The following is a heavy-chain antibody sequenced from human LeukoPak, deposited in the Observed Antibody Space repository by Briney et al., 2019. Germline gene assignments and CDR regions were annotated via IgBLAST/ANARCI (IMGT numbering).Heavy chain of an antibody. CDR3: ARGASSSGYGY. CDR1: GFTFSSYW. D-gene: IGHD3-22*01. CDR2: IKQDESEK. Sequence: GGSLRLSCAASGFTFSSYWMSWVRQAPGKGLEWVANIKQDESEKYVDSLKGRFTISRDNAKNSPYLQMNSLRAEDTAVYYCARGASSSGYGYWGQGTLVTVSS. J-gene: IGHJ4*02. V-gene: IGHV3-7*01.